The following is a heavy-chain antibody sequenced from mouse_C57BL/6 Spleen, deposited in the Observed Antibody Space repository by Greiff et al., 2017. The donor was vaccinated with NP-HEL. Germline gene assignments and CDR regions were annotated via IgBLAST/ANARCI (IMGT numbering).Heavy chain of an antibody. Sequence: QVQLQQPGAELVKPGASVKLSCKASGYTFTSYWMHWVKQRPGRGLERIGRIDPNSGGTKYNEKFKSKATLTVDKPSSTAYMQLSSLTSEDSAVYYCARRNYYGSSYANWYFDVWGTGTTVTVSS. CDR1: GYTFTSYW. J-gene: IGHJ1*03. CDR2: IDPNSGGT. D-gene: IGHD1-1*01. V-gene: IGHV1-72*01. CDR3: ARRNYYGSSYANWYFDV.